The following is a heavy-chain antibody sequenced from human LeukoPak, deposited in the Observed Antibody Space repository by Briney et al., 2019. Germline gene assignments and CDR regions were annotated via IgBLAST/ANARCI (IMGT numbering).Heavy chain of an antibody. V-gene: IGHV3-23*01. CDR3: ARAVGYYDSSGYFDLGY. D-gene: IGHD3-22*01. J-gene: IGHJ4*02. CDR2: ISGSGGST. Sequence: GGSLRLSCAASGFTFSSYAMSWVRQAPGKGLEWVSAISGSGGSTYYADSVKGRFTISRDNSKNTLYLQMNSLRAEDTAVYYCARAVGYYDSSGYFDLGYWGQGTLVTVSS. CDR1: GFTFSSYA.